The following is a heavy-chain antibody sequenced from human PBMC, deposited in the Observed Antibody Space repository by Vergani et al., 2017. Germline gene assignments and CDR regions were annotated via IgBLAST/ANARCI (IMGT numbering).Heavy chain of an antibody. CDR3: ASLLGYDSSGYYYYYYYGMDV. Sequence: QVQLVQSGAEVKKPGASVKVSCKASGYTFTGYYMHWVRQAPGXGLEWMGWINPNSGGTNYAQKFQGRVTMTRDTSISTAYMKLSRLRSDDTAVYYCASLLGYDSSGYYYYYYYGMDVWGQGTTVTVSS. V-gene: IGHV1-2*02. D-gene: IGHD3-22*01. CDR1: GYTFTGYY. CDR2: INPNSGGT. J-gene: IGHJ6*02.